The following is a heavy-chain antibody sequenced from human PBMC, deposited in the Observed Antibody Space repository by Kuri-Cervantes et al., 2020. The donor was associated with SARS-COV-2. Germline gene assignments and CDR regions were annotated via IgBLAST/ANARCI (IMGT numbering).Heavy chain of an antibody. D-gene: IGHD4-17*01. CDR1: DGSISSGGYY. J-gene: IGHJ6*02. V-gene: IGHV4-31*02. CDR2: IYYSGST. CDR3: ARVDYAGNYYYYGMDV. Sequence: SCTVSDGSISSGGYYWSWIRQHPGKGLEWIGYIYYSGSTYYNPSLKSRVTISVDTSKNQFSLKLTSVTAADTAVYYCARVDYAGNYYYYGMDVWGQGTTVTVSS.